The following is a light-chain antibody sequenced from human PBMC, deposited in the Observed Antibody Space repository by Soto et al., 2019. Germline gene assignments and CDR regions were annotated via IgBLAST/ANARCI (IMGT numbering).Light chain of an antibody. CDR2: GNS. CDR3: QSYDISLSGSNVV. J-gene: IGLJ2*01. V-gene: IGLV1-40*01. Sequence: QSVLTQPPSVSGAPGQRVTISCTGSSSNIGAGYDVHWYQQLPGTAPKLLIYGNSNRPSGVPDRFSGSKSGTSASLAITGLQAEDEADYYCQSYDISLSGSNVVFGGGTKPPS. CDR1: SSNIGAGYD.